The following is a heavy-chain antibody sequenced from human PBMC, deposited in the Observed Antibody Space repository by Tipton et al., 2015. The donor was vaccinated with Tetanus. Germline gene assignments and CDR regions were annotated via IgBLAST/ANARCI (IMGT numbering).Heavy chain of an antibody. J-gene: IGHJ5*02. V-gene: IGHV4-39*01. CDR1: GGSISTKTYY. D-gene: IGHD3-10*01. CDR3: ARHVGGYGSPPHDL. Sequence: GLVKPSETLSLTCFVSGGSISTKTYYWGWIRQTPGKGLEWIASISHSATTFYNPSLKSRVTMSVDPPKNQFSVRLSFVTAADTGVYYCARHVGGYGSPPHDLWGQGTLVTVSS. CDR2: ISHSATT.